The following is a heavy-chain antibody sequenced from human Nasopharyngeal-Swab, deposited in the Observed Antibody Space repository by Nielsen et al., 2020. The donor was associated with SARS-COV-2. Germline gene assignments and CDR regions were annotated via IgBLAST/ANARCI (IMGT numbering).Heavy chain of an antibody. CDR3: ARDQGLYDYIWGSYRSPRYGMDV. CDR1: GFTFNSYG. J-gene: IGHJ6*02. D-gene: IGHD3-16*02. Sequence: GGSLRLFCAASGFTFNSYGMHWVRQAPGKGLEWVAVIWYDGSNKYYADSVKGRFTISRDNSKNTLYLQMNSLRAEDTALYYCARDQGLYDYIWGSYRSPRYGMDVWGQGTTVTVSS. CDR2: IWYDGSNK. V-gene: IGHV3-33*01.